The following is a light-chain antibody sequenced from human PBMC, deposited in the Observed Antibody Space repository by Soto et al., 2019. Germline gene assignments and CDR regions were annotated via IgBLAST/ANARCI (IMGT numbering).Light chain of an antibody. CDR2: EVS. CDR3: SSYTSSSTVV. Sequence: QSVLTQPASVSGSPGQSITISCTGTSSDIGGYNYVSWYQRHPGKAPKLMISEVSNRPSGVSNRFSGSKSGNTASLTISGLQAEDEADYYCSSYTSSSTVVFGGGTKVTVL. CDR1: SSDIGGYNY. V-gene: IGLV2-14*01. J-gene: IGLJ2*01.